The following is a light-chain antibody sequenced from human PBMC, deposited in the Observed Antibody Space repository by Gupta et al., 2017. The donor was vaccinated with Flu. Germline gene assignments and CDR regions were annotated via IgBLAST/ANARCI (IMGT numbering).Light chain of an antibody. CDR3: QQYERSPLT. CDR2: GVS. J-gene: IGKJ4*01. CDR1: QSVSRGS. V-gene: IGKV3-20*01. Sequence: ERATLSCMASQSVSRGSLAWYQQRPGQAPRLIIHGVSSRATGIPDRFSGSGSGTDFTLTISSLEPEDFAIYFCQQYERSPLTFGGGTKVEIK.